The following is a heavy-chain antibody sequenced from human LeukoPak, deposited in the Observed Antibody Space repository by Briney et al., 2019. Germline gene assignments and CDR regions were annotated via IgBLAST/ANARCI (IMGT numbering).Heavy chain of an antibody. CDR1: GGSISSSSYY. CDR2: IYYSGST. D-gene: IGHD4-17*01. J-gene: IGHJ5*02. Sequence: SETLSLTCTVSGGSISSSSYYWGWIRQPPGKGLEWIRSIYYSGSTYYNPSFKSRVTISVDTSKNQFSLKLSSVTAADTAVYYCAIQVGSVTTDGRVKGDWFDPWGQGTLVTVSS. V-gene: IGHV4-39*01. CDR3: AIQVGSVTTDGRVKGDWFDP.